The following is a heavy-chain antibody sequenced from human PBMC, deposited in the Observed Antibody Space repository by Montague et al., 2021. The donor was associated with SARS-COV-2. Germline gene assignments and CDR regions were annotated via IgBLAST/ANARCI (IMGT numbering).Heavy chain of an antibody. CDR1: RGSISSGGNY. D-gene: IGHD6-13*01. V-gene: IGHV4-31*03. CDR3: ARGRRYSSTWYGAFDP. J-gene: IGHJ5*02. CDR2: SYYGGST. Sequence: TLSLTCTVSRGSISSGGNYWSWICQHPVKGLEWIGYSYYGGSTYYNPSLKSRVSISVDTSKNQFSLKFGSVTAADTAVYYCARGRRYSSTWYGAFDPWGQGMQVTVSS.